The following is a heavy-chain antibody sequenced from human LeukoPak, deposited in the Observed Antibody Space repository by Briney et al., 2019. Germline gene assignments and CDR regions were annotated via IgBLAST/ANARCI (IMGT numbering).Heavy chain of an antibody. CDR3: ARVGGYDSSGYYPLYYYYYYMDV. J-gene: IGHJ6*03. CDR2: IYYSGST. V-gene: IGHV4-39*07. CDR1: GGSISSSSYY. D-gene: IGHD3-22*01. Sequence: SETLSLTCTVSGGSISSSSYYWGWIRQPPGKGLEWIGSIYYSGSTYYNPSLKSRVTISVDTSKNQFSLKLSSVTAADTAVYYCARVGGYDSSGYYPLYYYYYYMDVWGKGTTVTVSS.